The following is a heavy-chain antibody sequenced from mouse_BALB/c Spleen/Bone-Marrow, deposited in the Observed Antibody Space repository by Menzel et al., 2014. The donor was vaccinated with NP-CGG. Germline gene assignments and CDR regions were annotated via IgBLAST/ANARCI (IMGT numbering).Heavy chain of an antibody. J-gene: IGHJ4*01. CDR1: GYAFSNYW. CDR3: ARRDGSTYYYAMDY. D-gene: IGHD1-1*01. CDR2: IYPGDGDT. V-gene: IGHV1-80*01. Sequence: VKLVESGAELVRPGSSVKISCKASGYAFSNYWMNWVKQRPGQGLEWIGQIYPGDGDTNYNGKFKGKATLTADKSSSTAYMQLRSLTSEDSAVYFCARRDGSTYYYAMDYWGQGTSVTVSS.